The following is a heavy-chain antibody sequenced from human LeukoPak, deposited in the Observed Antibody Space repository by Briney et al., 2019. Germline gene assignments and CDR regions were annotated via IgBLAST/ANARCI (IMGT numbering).Heavy chain of an antibody. CDR3: AKAFRREYFDY. J-gene: IGHJ4*02. CDR2: ISYDGSNK. V-gene: IGHV3-30*18. CDR1: GFTFSSYG. Sequence: PGRSLRLSCAASGFTFSSYGMHWVRQAPGKGLEWVAVISYDGSNKYYADSVKGRFTISRDNSKNTLYLQMNSLRAEDTAVYYCAKAFRREYFDYWGQGTLVTVSS.